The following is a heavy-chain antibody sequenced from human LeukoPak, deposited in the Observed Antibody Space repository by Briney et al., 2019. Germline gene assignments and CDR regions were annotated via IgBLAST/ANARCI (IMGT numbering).Heavy chain of an antibody. V-gene: IGHV3-23*01. Sequence: GGSLRLSCAASGFTFSSYAMSWVRQAPGKGLVWVSAISGSGGSTYYADSVKGRFTISRDNSKNTLYLQMNSLRAEDTAVYYCAKDHLGYCSGGSCPNDYWGQGTLVTVSS. CDR1: GFTFSSYA. J-gene: IGHJ4*02. D-gene: IGHD2-15*01. CDR3: AKDHLGYCSGGSCPNDY. CDR2: ISGSGGST.